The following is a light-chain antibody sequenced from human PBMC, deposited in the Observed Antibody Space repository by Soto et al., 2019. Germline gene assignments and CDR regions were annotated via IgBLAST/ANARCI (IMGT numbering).Light chain of an antibody. V-gene: IGKV3-20*01. Sequence: EIVLTQSPGTLSLSLGESATLACRASQRLSSSYLAWYAQKPGQATRLLXXCAXSRATGIPDRFSGSGSGTEFTLTISSLQSGDFALYYCQQYNNWPPWTFGQGTKVDIK. CDR2: CAX. J-gene: IGKJ1*01. CDR1: QRLSSSY. CDR3: QQYNNWPPWT.